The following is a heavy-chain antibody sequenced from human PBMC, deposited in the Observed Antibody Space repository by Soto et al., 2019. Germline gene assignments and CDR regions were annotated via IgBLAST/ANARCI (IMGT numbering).Heavy chain of an antibody. CDR3: ARSGVGNWSDVCYY. D-gene: IGHD1-1*01. CDR1: GGTFSSYT. V-gene: IGHV1-69*02. J-gene: IGHJ4*02. CDR2: IIPILGIA. Sequence: QVQLVQSGAEVQKPGSSVKVSCKASGGTFSSYTISWVRQAPGQGLEWMGRIIPILGIANDAPKFQGRVTITAEKSTSTAYMELSSLRSEDTGVYYCARSGVGNWSDVCYYWGQGTLVTVSS.